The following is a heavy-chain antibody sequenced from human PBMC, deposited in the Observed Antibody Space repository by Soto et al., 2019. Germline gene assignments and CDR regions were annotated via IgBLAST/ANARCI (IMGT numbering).Heavy chain of an antibody. Sequence: SETLSLTCAVSGGSISSSNWWSWVRQPPGKGLEWIGEIYHSGSTNYNPSLKSRVTISVDKSKNQFSLKLSSVTAADTAVYYCARVRYYGSGSYYYYYGMDVWGQGTTVTVSS. CDR2: IYHSGST. D-gene: IGHD3-10*01. CDR3: ARVRYYGSGSYYYYYGMDV. CDR1: GGSISSSNW. V-gene: IGHV4-4*02. J-gene: IGHJ6*02.